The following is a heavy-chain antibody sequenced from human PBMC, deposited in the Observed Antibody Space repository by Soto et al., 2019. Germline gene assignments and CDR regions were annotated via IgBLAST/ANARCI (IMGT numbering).Heavy chain of an antibody. D-gene: IGHD1-26*01. Sequence: EVQLVESGGGLVQPGGSLRLSCAASGFTFSDHYMDWVRQAPGKGLEWVGSSRNKANSYSTAYAASVKGRFTISRDESKNTLYLQMNSLKTEDTAVYYCARFSGSYTRGLDYWGQGTLVTVSS. CDR3: ARFSGSYTRGLDY. CDR1: GFTFSDHY. J-gene: IGHJ4*02. CDR2: SRNKANSYST. V-gene: IGHV3-72*01.